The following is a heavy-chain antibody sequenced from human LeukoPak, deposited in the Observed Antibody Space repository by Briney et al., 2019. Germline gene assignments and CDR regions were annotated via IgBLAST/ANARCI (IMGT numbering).Heavy chain of an antibody. V-gene: IGHV3-23*01. Sequence: GGSLRLSCTVSGFSLSSYAMSWVRRAPGKGLEWVSATSSSDAGKYYADSVRGRFTISRDNAKNSLYLQVNSLRAEDTAVYYCAGRDTTGYVPREWDYWFFDLWGRGTLVTVSS. J-gene: IGHJ2*01. CDR1: GFSLSSYA. D-gene: IGHD1-1*01. CDR3: AGRDTTGYVPREWDYWFFDL. CDR2: TSSSDAGK.